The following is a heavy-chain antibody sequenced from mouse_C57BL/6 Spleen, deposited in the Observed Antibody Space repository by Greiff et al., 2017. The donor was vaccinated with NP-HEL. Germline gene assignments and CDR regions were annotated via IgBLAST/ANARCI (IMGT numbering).Heavy chain of an antibody. V-gene: IGHV2-2*01. Sequence: QVQLQQSGPGLVQPSQSLSITCTVSGFSLTSYGVHWVRQSPGKGLEWLGVIWSGGSTDYNAAFISSLSISKDNSKSQVFFKMNSLQADDTAIYYCARNPLTTVVPYYAMDYWGQGTSVTVSS. CDR1: GFSLTSYG. CDR3: ARNPLTTVVPYYAMDY. J-gene: IGHJ4*01. CDR2: IWSGGST. D-gene: IGHD1-1*01.